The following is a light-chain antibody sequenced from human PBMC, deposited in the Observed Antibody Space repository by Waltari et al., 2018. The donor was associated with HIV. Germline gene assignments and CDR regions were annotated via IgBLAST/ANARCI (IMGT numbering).Light chain of an antibody. CDR3: QQRSNWPPIT. V-gene: IGKV3-11*01. Sequence: EIVLTQSPATLSLSPGERATLSCRASQSVRNYLAWYQHKPGQSPRLLIYETSKRATGTAARFRGSGSGTDFSLTISSLEPEDVGVYYCQQRSNWPPITFGQGTRVEIK. CDR1: QSVRNY. J-gene: IGKJ5*01. CDR2: ETS.